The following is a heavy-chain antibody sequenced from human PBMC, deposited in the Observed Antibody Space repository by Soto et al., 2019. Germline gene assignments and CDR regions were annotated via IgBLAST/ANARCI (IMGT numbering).Heavy chain of an antibody. Sequence: GGSLRLSCAASGFSFIDYAINWVRQVPGRGLEYVAGIGGRGGNAFYADSMKGRFSISRDNSKNTVYLHMHNLRVDDSAMYYCAKARHSGDFAGSYDSWGQGTPVTVSS. CDR1: GFSFIDYA. D-gene: IGHD2-21*02. CDR3: AKARHSGDFAGSYDS. V-gene: IGHV3-23*01. CDR2: IGGRGGNA. J-gene: IGHJ5*02.